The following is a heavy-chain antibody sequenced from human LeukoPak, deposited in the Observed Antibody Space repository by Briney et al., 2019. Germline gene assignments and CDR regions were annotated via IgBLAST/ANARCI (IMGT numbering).Heavy chain of an antibody. CDR2: LSGGGGST. CDR3: GYYYDSSGYRY. D-gene: IGHD3-22*01. Sequence: PGGSLRLSCAASGFTFSSYAMSWVRQAPGKGLEWVSSLSGGGGSTYYADSVKGRFTVSRDNSNNTLYLQMNSLTGEDTAVYYCGYYYDSSGYRYWGQGTLVTVSS. V-gene: IGHV3-23*01. J-gene: IGHJ4*02. CDR1: GFTFSSYA.